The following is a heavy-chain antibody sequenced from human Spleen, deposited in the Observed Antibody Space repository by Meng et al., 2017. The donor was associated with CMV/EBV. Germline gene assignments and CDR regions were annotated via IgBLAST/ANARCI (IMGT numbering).Heavy chain of an antibody. J-gene: IGHJ6*02. CDR3: AREVTWARGMDV. Sequence: SETLSLTCTVSAVSISNGDYYWSWIRQPPGKGLEWIGYIYYSGNTYYNPSLKSRVTMSVDTSKNQFSLKQSSVTAADTAVYYCAREVTWARGMDVWGQGTPVTVSS. D-gene: IGHD4-23*01. V-gene: IGHV4-30-4*01. CDR2: IYYSGNT. CDR1: AVSISNGDYY.